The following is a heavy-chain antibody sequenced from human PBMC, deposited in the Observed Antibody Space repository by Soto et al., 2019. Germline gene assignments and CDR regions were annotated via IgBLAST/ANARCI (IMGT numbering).Heavy chain of an antibody. Sequence: EVQLLESGGGLVQPGGSLRLSCAASGFTFSSYAMSWVRQAPGKGLEWVSAISGSGGSTYYADSVKGRFTISRDNAKNTRYLQMNSLRAEDTAVYYCAKSHRTEELPLRDAFDIWGQGTMVTVSS. J-gene: IGHJ3*02. CDR2: ISGSGGST. CDR1: GFTFSSYA. V-gene: IGHV3-23*01. D-gene: IGHD1-26*01. CDR3: AKSHRTEELPLRDAFDI.